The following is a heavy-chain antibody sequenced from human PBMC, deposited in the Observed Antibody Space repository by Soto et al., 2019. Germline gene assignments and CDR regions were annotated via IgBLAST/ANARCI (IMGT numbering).Heavy chain of an antibody. D-gene: IGHD2-2*01. CDR1: GYSFTSYW. Sequence: GESLKISCKGSGYSFTSYWIGWVRQMPWKGLEWMGIIYPGDSDTRYSPSFQGQVTISADKSISTAYLQWSSLKASDTAMYYCASSRGYCSSTSCYAPDDAFDIWGQGTMVTVSS. CDR2: IYPGDSDT. CDR3: ASSRGYCSSTSCYAPDDAFDI. J-gene: IGHJ3*02. V-gene: IGHV5-51*01.